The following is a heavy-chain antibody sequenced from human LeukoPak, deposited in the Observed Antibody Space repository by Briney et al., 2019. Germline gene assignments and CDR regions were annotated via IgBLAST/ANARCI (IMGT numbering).Heavy chain of an antibody. CDR2: IYYSGST. CDR1: GGSISSGDYY. V-gene: IGHV4-30-4*01. CDR3: ARDWGTVRGLFINWFDP. Sequence: SETLSLTCTVSGGSISSGDYYWSWIRQPPGKGLEWIGYIYYSGSTYYNPSLKSRVTISVDTSKNQFSLKLSSVTAADTAVYYCARDWGTVRGLFINWFDPWGQGTLVTVSS. J-gene: IGHJ5*02. D-gene: IGHD3-10*01.